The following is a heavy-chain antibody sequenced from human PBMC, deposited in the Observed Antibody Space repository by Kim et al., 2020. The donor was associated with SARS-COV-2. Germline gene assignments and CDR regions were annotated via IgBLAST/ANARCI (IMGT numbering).Heavy chain of an antibody. D-gene: IGHD3-10*01. Sequence: VKSRITINPDTSKNQFSMQLNSVTPEDTAVYYCARGFYYGSGSLSDGMDVWGQGTTVTVSS. CDR3: ARGFYYGSGSLSDGMDV. V-gene: IGHV6-1*01. J-gene: IGHJ6*02.